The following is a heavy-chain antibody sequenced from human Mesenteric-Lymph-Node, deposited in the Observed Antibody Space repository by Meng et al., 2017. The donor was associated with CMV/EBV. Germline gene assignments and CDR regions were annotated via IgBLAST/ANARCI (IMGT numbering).Heavy chain of an antibody. CDR2: IYHSGST. D-gene: IGHD3-3*01. J-gene: IGHJ4*02. Sequence: SETLSLTCAVSGGSISSTNWWSWVRQPPGQGLEWIGEIYHSGSTNYNPSLKSRVTISVDKSKNQFSLKLNSVTAADTAVYYCAGTDYDFWSGYFWGQGTLVTVSS. CDR3: AGTDYDFWSGYF. CDR1: GGSISSTNW. V-gene: IGHV4-4*02.